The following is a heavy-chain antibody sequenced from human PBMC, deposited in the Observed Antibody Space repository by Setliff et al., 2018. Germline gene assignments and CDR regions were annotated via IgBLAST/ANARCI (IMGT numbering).Heavy chain of an antibody. Sequence: GGSLRLSCAASGFTFRDYGMNWVRQVPGKGLEWVSGTNWNGDDISYADSVRGRFTISRDNARNSLHLQMNDVRREDAAFYYCTKDYLSRWWNEPPLYFDDWGPGVLVTVSS. CDR3: TKDYLSRWWNEPPLYFDD. CDR2: TNWNGDDI. V-gene: IGHV3-20*04. J-gene: IGHJ4*01. CDR1: GFTFRDYG. D-gene: IGHD1-1*01.